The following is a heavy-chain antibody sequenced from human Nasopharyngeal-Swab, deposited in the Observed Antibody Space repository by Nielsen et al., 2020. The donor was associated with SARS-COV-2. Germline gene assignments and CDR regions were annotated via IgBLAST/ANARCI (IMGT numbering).Heavy chain of an antibody. CDR3: ARAPDTAVGDFFGI. CDR2: VHYTVNT. CDR1: GGSVSIGSHY. J-gene: IGHJ3*02. D-gene: IGHD5-18*01. V-gene: IGHV4-61*01. Sequence: SETLSLTCTVSGGSVSIGSHYWSWIRQSPGKGLEWIGYVHYTVNTKYNPSLKSRVTISLDTSKNQFSLRLSSVTAADTAVYYCARAPDTAVGDFFGIWGPGTMVTVSS.